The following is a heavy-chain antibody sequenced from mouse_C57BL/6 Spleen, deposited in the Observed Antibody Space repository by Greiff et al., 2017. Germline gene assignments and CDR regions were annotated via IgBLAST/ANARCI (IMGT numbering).Heavy chain of an antibody. V-gene: IGHV1-42*01. J-gene: IGHJ2*01. D-gene: IGHD1-1*01. CDR2: INPSTGGT. CDR1: GYSFTGYY. CDR3: ARKSSYYGDY. Sequence: EVQLQQSGPELVKPGASVKISCKASGYSFTGYYMNWVKQSPEKSLEWIGEINPSTGGTTYNQKFKAKATLTVDKSSSPAYMQLKSLTSDDSAVYYCARKSSYYGDYWGQGTTLTVSS.